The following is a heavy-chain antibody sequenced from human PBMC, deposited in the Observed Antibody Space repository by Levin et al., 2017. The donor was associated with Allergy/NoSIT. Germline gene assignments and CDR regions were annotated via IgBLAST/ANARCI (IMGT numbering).Heavy chain of an antibody. J-gene: IGHJ4*02. CDR1: GFTFSSYS. CDR2: ISSSSSTI. V-gene: IGHV3-48*02. Sequence: GGSLRLSCAASGFTFSSYSMNWVRQAPGKGLEWVSYISSSSSTIYYADSVKGRFTISRDNAKNSLYLQMNSLRDEDTAVYYCARGTYYDFWSGPKGFDYWGQGTLVTVSS. D-gene: IGHD3-3*01. CDR3: ARGTYYDFWSGPKGFDY.